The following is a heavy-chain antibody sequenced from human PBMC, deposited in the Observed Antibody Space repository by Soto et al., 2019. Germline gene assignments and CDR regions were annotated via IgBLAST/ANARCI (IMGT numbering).Heavy chain of an antibody. J-gene: IGHJ4*02. CDR3: AKDVR. V-gene: IGHV3-7*05. CDR1: GFTFSTHW. CDR2: IKEDGSES. Sequence: EVQLVESWGDLVQPGGSLRLSCAASGFTFSTHWMSWVRQAPGKGLEWVANIKEDGSESYYADSVKGRFTMSRDNAKNSLYLQMNGLRVEDTALYYCAKDVRWGQGTLVTVSS.